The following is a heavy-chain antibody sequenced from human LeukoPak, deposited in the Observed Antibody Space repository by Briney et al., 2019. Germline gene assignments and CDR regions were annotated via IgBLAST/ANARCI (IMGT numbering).Heavy chain of an antibody. D-gene: IGHD3-22*01. J-gene: IGHJ3*02. V-gene: IGHV3-20*01. CDR1: GFTFDDYG. CDR2: INWNGGST. Sequence: EGSLRLSCAASGFTFDDYGMSWVRQAPGKGLEWVSGINWNGGSTGYADSVKGRFTISRDNAKNSLYLQMNSLRAEDTALYHCARGLVDSSGYSAFDIWGQGTMVTVSS. CDR3: ARGLVDSSGYSAFDI.